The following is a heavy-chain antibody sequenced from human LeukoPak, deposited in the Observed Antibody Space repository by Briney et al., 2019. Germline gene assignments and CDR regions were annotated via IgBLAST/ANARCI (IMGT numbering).Heavy chain of an antibody. V-gene: IGHV1-8*02. J-gene: IGHJ4*02. Sequence: ASVKVSCKASGYTFTGYYMHWVRQAPGQGLEWMGWMNPNSGNTGYAQKFQGRVTMTRNTSISAAYMELSSLRSEDTAVYYCARGRGFGELLSTDYWGQGTLVTVSS. CDR3: ARGRGFGELLSTDY. D-gene: IGHD3-10*01. CDR1: GYTFTGYY. CDR2: MNPNSGNT.